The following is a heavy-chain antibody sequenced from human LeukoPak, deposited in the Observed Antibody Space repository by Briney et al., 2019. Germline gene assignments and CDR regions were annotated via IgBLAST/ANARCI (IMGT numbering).Heavy chain of an antibody. CDR3: ARDGERDAFDI. CDR1: GFTFSSYS. Sequence: PGGSLRLSCAASGFTFSSYSMNWVRQAPGKGLEWVSSISSSSSYIYYADSVKGRFTISRGNAKNSLYLQMNSLRAEDTAVYYCARDGERDAFDIWGQGTMVTVSS. D-gene: IGHD1-1*01. CDR2: ISSSSSYI. V-gene: IGHV3-21*01. J-gene: IGHJ3*02.